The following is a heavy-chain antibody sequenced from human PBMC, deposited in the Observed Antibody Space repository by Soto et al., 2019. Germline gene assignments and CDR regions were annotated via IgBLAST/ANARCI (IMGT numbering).Heavy chain of an antibody. Sequence: SETLSLTCTVSGGSISSSSYYWGWIRQPPGKGLEWIGSIYYSGSTYYNPSLKSRVTISVDTSKNQFSLKLSSVTAADTAVYYCATYDYVWGSYRTVDYWGQGTLVTVSS. J-gene: IGHJ4*02. CDR1: GGSISSSSYY. V-gene: IGHV4-39*01. D-gene: IGHD3-16*02. CDR3: ATYDYVWGSYRTVDY. CDR2: IYYSGST.